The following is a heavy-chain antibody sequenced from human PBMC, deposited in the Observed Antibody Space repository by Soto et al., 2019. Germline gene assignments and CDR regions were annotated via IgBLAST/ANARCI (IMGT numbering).Heavy chain of an antibody. CDR2: IIPIFGTA. CDR1: GGTFSSYA. CDR3: ARGKYYYGSGSYPPYYYGMDV. V-gene: IGHV1-69*01. Sequence: QVQLVQSGAEVKKPGSSVKVSCKASGGTFSSYAISWVRQAPGQGLEWMGGIIPIFGTANYAQKFQGRVTITADESTSTDYMELSSLRSEDTAVYYCARGKYYYGSGSYPPYYYGMDVWGQGTTVTVSS. D-gene: IGHD3-10*01. J-gene: IGHJ6*02.